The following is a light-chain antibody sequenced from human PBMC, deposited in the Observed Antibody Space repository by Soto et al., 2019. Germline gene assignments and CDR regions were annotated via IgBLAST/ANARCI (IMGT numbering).Light chain of an antibody. V-gene: IGKV3-20*01. J-gene: IGKJ5*01. CDR1: QSVVNNY. Sequence: ENVLTQSPDTLSLSPGERATLSCRAGQSVVNNYLAWYQQKPGQAPRLLMYRASTRASGIADRFSGSGSGTDFTLTISRLEPDDCAVYYCQPGGSTVITFGQGTRLEMK. CDR2: RAS. CDR3: QPGGSTVIT.